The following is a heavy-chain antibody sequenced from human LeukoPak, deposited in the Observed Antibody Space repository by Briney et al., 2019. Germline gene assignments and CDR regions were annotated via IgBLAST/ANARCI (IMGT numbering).Heavy chain of an antibody. CDR3: ARKIRFSRPLPHYYMDV. J-gene: IGHJ6*03. D-gene: IGHD3-3*01. V-gene: IGHV4-39*01. Sequence: SETLSLTCTVSGGSISSSSYYWGWIRQPPGKGLEWIGSIYYSGSTYYNPSLKSRVTISVDTSKNQFSLKLSSVTAADTAVYYCARKIRFSRPLPHYYMDVWGKGTTVTVSS. CDR1: GGSISSSSYY. CDR2: IYYSGST.